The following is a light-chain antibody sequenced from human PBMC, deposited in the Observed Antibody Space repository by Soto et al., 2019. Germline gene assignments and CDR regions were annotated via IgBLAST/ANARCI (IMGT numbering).Light chain of an antibody. CDR3: SSYTSSSTPHVV. V-gene: IGLV2-14*01. CDR1: SSDVGGYNY. J-gene: IGLJ2*01. CDR2: DVS. Sequence: QSVLTQPASVSGSPGQSITISGTGTSSDVGGYNYVSWYQQHPGKAPKLMIYDVSNRPSGVSNRFSGSKSGNTASLTISGLQAEDEADYYCSSYTSSSTPHVVFGGGTKVTVL.